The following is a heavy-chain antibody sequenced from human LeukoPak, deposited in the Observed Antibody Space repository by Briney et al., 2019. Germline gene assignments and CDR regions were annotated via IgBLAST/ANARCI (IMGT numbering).Heavy chain of an antibody. CDR2: IFTTGST. D-gene: IGHD3-10*01. CDR1: GGLVSSYY. J-gene: IGHJ5*02. CDR3: ARGDGSTMARGVSRYGWLYA. V-gene: IGHV4-4*07. Sequence: SETLSLTCTVSGGLVSSYYWTWIRQPAGKGLEWIGRIFTTGSTNYNPSLMSRVTLSVDTSKSQFSLKLRSVTAADTAVYYRARGDGSTMARGVSRYGWLYAWGQGALVTVSS.